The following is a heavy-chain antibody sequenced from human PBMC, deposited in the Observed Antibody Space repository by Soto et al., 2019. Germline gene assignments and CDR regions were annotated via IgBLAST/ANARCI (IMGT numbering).Heavy chain of an antibody. D-gene: IGHD4-17*01. V-gene: IGHV3-11*01. J-gene: IGHJ4*02. CDR3: ARDGGYGGKPYFDY. CDR2: ISSSGGTI. CDR1: GFTFSDYY. Sequence: QVQLVEPGGGLVKPGGSLRLSCAASGFTFSDYYMSWIRQAPGKGLAWVSYISSSGGTIKYADSVKGRFTISRDNAKNSVFLQVNRLRAEDTAVDYCARDGGYGGKPYFDYWGQGPLVTVSS.